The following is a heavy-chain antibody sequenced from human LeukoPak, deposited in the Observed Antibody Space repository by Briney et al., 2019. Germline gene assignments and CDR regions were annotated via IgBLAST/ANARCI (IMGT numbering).Heavy chain of an antibody. V-gene: IGHV4-39*01. CDR1: GGSISSSSYY. CDR3: ARLRSLLWFGELND. D-gene: IGHD3-10*01. Sequence: KPSETLSLTCTASGGSISSSSYYWGWIRKPPGKGLEWIGSIYYSGSTYYNPSLKSRVTISVDTSKNQFSLKLSSVTAADTAVYYCARLRSLLWFGELNDWGQGTLVTVSS. CDR2: IYYSGST. J-gene: IGHJ4*02.